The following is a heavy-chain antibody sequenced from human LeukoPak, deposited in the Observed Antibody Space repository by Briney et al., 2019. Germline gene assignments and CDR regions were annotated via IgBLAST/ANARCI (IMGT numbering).Heavy chain of an antibody. J-gene: IGHJ4*02. V-gene: IGHV3-23*01. CDR1: AFTFSSDA. CDR2: ISGSGGST. Sequence: PGGSLRLSCAASAFTFSSDAMSWVRPAPGKGLEWVSAISGSGGSTYYADTVKGRFTISRDNSKNTLYLKMNSLRAEDTAVYYCAENGDDFWSGYLEYWGQGTLVTVSS. D-gene: IGHD3-3*01. CDR3: AENGDDFWSGYLEY.